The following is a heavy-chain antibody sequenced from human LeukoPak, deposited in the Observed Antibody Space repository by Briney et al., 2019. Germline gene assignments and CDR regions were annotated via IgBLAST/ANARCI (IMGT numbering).Heavy chain of an antibody. CDR2: IYYSGST. Sequence: SETLSLICTVSGGSISSGDYYWSWIRQPPGKGLEWIGYIYYSGSTYYNPSLKSRVTISVDTSKNQFSLKLSSVTAADTAVYYCASTSREYYYDSSGKLSFDYWGQGTLVTVSS. V-gene: IGHV4-30-4*01. CDR1: GGSISSGDYY. CDR3: ASTSREYYYDSSGKLSFDY. D-gene: IGHD3-22*01. J-gene: IGHJ4*02.